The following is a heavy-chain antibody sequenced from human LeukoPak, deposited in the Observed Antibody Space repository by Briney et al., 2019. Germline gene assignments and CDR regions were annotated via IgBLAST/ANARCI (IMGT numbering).Heavy chain of an antibody. CDR1: GGSISSGDYY. Sequence: PSQTLSLTCTVSGGSISSGDYYWSWIRQPPGKGLEWIGHIYYSGSTYYNPSLKSRVTISVDTSKNQFSLKLSSVTAADTAVYYCARGREDIVVVVAATEASGLDPWGQGTLVTVSS. CDR3: ARGREDIVVVVAATEASGLDP. J-gene: IGHJ5*02. V-gene: IGHV4-30-4*01. D-gene: IGHD2-15*01. CDR2: IYYSGST.